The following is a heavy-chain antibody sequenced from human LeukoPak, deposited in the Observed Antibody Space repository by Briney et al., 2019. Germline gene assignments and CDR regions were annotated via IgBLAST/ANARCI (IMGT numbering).Heavy chain of an antibody. D-gene: IGHD6-6*01. V-gene: IGHV3-20*04. CDR3: ARVGEYSSYFDY. CDR1: GFIFDDYG. J-gene: IGHJ4*02. Sequence: PGGSLRLSCAASGFIFDDYGMSWVRQAPGKGLEWVSGINWNGGSTGYADSVEGRFTFSRDNAKNSLYLQMNSLRAEDTALYYCARVGEYSSYFDYWGQGTLVTVSS. CDR2: INWNGGST.